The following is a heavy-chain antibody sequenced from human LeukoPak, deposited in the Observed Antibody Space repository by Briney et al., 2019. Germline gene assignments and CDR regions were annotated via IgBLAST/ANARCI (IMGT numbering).Heavy chain of an antibody. Sequence: TGGSLRLSCAASGFTFSSYAMSWVRQTPGKGLEWVSAISSSGGSTYYADSVKGRFTISRDISKNTLYLQMSSLRAEDTAVYHCAKDRGSGWPYYFDYWGQGTLVTVSS. V-gene: IGHV3-23*01. CDR3: AKDRGSGWPYYFDY. CDR2: ISSSGGST. D-gene: IGHD6-19*01. J-gene: IGHJ4*02. CDR1: GFTFSSYA.